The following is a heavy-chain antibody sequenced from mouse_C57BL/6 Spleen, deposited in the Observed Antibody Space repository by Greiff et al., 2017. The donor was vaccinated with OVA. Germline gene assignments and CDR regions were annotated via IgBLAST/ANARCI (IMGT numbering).Heavy chain of an antibody. D-gene: IGHD2-10*02. CDR2: ISYDGSN. CDR3: ARDLYGNLDY. V-gene: IGHV3-6*01. CDR1: GYSITSGYY. Sequence: EVQLQASGPGLVKPSQSLSLTCSVTGYSITSGYYWNWIRQFPGNKLEWMGYISYDGSNNYNPALQNRISITRDTSKNQFFLKLNSVTTEDTATYYCARDLYGNLDYWGQGTTLTVSS. J-gene: IGHJ2*01.